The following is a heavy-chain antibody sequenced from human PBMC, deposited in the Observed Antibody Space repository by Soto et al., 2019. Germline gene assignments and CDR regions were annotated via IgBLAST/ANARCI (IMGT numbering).Heavy chain of an antibody. CDR1: GGSFSGYY. D-gene: IGHD6-19*01. V-gene: IGHV4-34*01. J-gene: IGHJ4*02. Sequence: QVQLQQWGAGLLKPSETLSLTCAVYGGSFSGYYWSWIRQPPGKGLEWIGEINHSGSTNYNPSLKSRVTISVDTSTNQFSLKLSSVTAADTAVYYCARGKFYPSFSLGIAVAGRGYYFDYWGQGTLVTVSS. CDR2: INHSGST. CDR3: ARGKFYPSFSLGIAVAGRGYYFDY.